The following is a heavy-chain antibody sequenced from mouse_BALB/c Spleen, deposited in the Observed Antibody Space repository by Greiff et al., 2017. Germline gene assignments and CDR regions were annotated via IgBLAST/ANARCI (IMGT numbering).Heavy chain of an antibody. D-gene: IGHD1-1*01. CDR2: ISDGGSYT. J-gene: IGHJ3*01. CDR3: ARDPTGSSYWFAY. V-gene: IGHV5-4*02. CDR1: GFTFSDYY. Sequence: EVKVVESGGGLVKPGGSLKLSCAASGFTFSDYYMYWVRQTPEKRLEWVATISDGGSYTYYPDSVTGRFTISRDNAKNNLYLQMSSLKSEDTAMYYCARDPTGSSYWFAYWGQGTLVTVSA.